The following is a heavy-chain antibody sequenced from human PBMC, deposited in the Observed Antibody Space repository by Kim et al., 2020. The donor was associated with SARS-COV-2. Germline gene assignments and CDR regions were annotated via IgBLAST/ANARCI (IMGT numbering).Heavy chain of an antibody. V-gene: IGHV1-69*13. CDR1: GDTFSSHA. CDR2: IIPIFGNA. D-gene: IGHD5-18*01. Sequence: SVKVSCKASGDTFSSHAISWVRQAPGQGLEWMGGIIPIFGNAKYSQRFQGRVTITAGESTSTAYMELSSLRSEDTAVYYCAGAAVDTAMVTGYYYYGMDVWGQGTTVTVSS. J-gene: IGHJ6*02. CDR3: AGAAVDTAMVTGYYYYGMDV.